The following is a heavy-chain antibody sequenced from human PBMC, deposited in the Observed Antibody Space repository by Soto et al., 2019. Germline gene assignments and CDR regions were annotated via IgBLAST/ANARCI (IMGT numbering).Heavy chain of an antibody. D-gene: IGHD4-17*01. CDR2: IYHSGST. Sequence: RSLTCAVSGYSISSGYYWGWIRQPPGKGLEWIGRIYHSGSTYYNPSLKSRVTISVDTSKNQFSLKLSSVTAADTAVYYCARGSRTVLNWFDPWGQGTLVTVSS. CDR1: GYSISSGYY. J-gene: IGHJ5*02. V-gene: IGHV4-38-2*01. CDR3: ARGSRTVLNWFDP.